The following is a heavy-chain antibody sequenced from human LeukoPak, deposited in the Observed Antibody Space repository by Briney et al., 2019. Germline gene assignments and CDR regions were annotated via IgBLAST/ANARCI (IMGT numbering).Heavy chain of an antibody. CDR2: NNTNTGNP. Sequence: ASVKVSCKASGYTFTNYAMKWVRQAPGQGLEWMGWNNTNTGNPTYAQGFTGRFVFSLDTSVSTAYLEISSLKAEDTAVYYCARAAYCSDSSCYSRDWGQGTLVTVSS. J-gene: IGHJ4*02. V-gene: IGHV7-4-1*02. CDR1: GYTFTNYA. CDR3: ARAAYCSDSSCYSRD. D-gene: IGHD2-15*01.